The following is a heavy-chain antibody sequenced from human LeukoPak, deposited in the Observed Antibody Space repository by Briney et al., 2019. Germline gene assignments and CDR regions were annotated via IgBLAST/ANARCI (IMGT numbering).Heavy chain of an antibody. V-gene: IGHV1-2*02. D-gene: IGHD3-10*01. Sequence: GASVNVSCKASGYTFTDYYMDWVRQAPGQGLEWMGWINPNSGGTNYAQQFQGRVTMSRDTSNSTAYMELSRLRSDDTAVYYCARDGPRGDVDYWGQGPLVIVAS. CDR2: INPNSGGT. CDR1: GYTFTDYY. J-gene: IGHJ4*02. CDR3: ARDGPRGDVDY.